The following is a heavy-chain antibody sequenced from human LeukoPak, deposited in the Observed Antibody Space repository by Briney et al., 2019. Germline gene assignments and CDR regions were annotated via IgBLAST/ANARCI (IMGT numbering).Heavy chain of an antibody. CDR1: GYSISSGYY. CDR3: ARDLSMADLGWFDP. D-gene: IGHD2-8*01. J-gene: IGHJ5*02. Sequence: TSETLSLTCTVSGYSISSGYYWGWIRQPPGKGLEWIGSIYHSGSTYYNPSLKSRVTISVDTSKNQFSLKLSSVTAADTAVYYCARDLSMADLGWFDPWGQGTLVTVSS. CDR2: IYHSGST. V-gene: IGHV4-38-2*02.